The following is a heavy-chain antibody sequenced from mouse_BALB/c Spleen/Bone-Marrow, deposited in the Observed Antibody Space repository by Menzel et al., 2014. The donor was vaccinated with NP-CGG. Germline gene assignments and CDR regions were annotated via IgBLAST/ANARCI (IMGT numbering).Heavy chain of an antibody. Sequence: VQLQQSGAELVKPGASVKLSCTSSGFNIRDTYIHWVKQRPEQGLEWFGKIDPAKDNTEYDPKFQGKATITADTPSNTAYLQLSSLTSEDTAVYYCARGVRQLGLPFWGQGTLVTVS. CDR2: IDPAKDNT. V-gene: IGHV14-3*02. CDR1: GFNIRDTY. D-gene: IGHD3-2*01. CDR3: ARGVRQLGLPF. J-gene: IGHJ3*01.